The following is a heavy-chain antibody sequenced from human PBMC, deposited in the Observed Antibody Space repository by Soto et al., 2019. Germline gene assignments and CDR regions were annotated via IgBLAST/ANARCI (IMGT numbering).Heavy chain of an antibody. CDR1: GGSISSYY. CDR3: ARDRLGLPERIEAAGAHYYYYGMDV. J-gene: IGHJ6*02. Sequence: PSETLSLTCTVSGGSISSYYWSWIRQPPRKGLEWIGYIYYCWSTNYHPSLNGRVSISVDTTKSQFSLNLSSVTAAGTGVYYCARDRLGLPERIEAAGAHYYYYGMDVWGQETTVTVSS. V-gene: IGHV4-59*01. CDR2: IYYCWST. D-gene: IGHD6-13*01.